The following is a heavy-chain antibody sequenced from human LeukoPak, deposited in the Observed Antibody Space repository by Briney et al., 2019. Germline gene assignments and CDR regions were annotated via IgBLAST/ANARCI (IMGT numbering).Heavy chain of an antibody. CDR3: ARSRGAGPGAYFDY. Sequence: GGSLRLSCGASGFTFSDEYMSWIRQAPGKGLEWVSYISNSGSYTNYEDSVKGRFTISRDNAKNSLFLQMNSLRAEDTAVYYCARSRGAGPGAYFDYWGQGTLVTVSS. CDR1: GFTFSDEY. V-gene: IGHV3-11*03. J-gene: IGHJ4*02. CDR2: ISNSGSYT. D-gene: IGHD6-19*01.